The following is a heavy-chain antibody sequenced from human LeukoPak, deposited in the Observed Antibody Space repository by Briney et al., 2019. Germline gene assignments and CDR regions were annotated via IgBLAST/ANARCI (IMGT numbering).Heavy chain of an antibody. D-gene: IGHD3-9*01. CDR2: ISYDGSNK. V-gene: IGHV3-30*04. Sequence: GGSLRLSCAASGFTFSSYAMHWVRQAPGKGLEWVAVISYDGSNKYYADSVKGRFTISRDNSKNTLYLQMNSLRAEDTAVHYCARGFRSPYYDTLTGYYIGEAIDYWGQGTLVTVSS. CDR3: ARGFRSPYYDTLTGYYIGEAIDY. CDR1: GFTFSSYA. J-gene: IGHJ4*02.